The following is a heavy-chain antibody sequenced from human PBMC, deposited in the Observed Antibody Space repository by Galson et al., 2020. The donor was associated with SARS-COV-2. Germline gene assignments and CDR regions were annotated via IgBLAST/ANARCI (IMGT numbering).Heavy chain of an antibody. V-gene: IGHV4-34*01. CDR1: VGSFSDYY. Sequence: SETLSLTCAVYVGSFSDYYWSWIRQPPGKGLEWIGEINHSGNTNYNPSLKSRVTISVDTSKNQFSLKLSSVTAADTAVYYCARDQFGWLQLQGYFDYWGQGTLVTVSS. J-gene: IGHJ4*02. CDR3: ARDQFGWLQLQGYFDY. CDR2: INHSGNT. D-gene: IGHD5-12*01.